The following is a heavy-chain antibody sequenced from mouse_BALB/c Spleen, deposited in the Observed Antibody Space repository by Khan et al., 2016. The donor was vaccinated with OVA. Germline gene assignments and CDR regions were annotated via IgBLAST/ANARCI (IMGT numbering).Heavy chain of an antibody. V-gene: IGHV1S136*01. Sequence: VQLKESGPELVKPGASVKMSCKASGYTFTSYVMHWVKQKPGQGLEWIGYINPYNDGTKYNEKFKGKATLTSDKSSSTAYMELSSLTSEDSAVYYCAREGYSGWFAYWGQGTLVTVSA. CDR2: INPYNDGT. CDR3: AREGYSGWFAY. J-gene: IGHJ3*01. CDR1: GYTFTSYV. D-gene: IGHD2-12*01.